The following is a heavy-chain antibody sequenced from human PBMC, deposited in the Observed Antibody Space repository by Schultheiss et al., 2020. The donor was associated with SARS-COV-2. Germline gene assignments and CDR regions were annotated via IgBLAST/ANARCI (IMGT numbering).Heavy chain of an antibody. CDR3: ARIAASKKTFDY. Sequence: SETLSLTCTVSGGSVSSGSYYWSWIRQPPGKGLEWIGEINHSGSTYYNPSLKSRVTMSVDTSKNQFSLKLSSVTAADTAVYYCARIAASKKTFDYWGQGTLVTVSS. CDR1: GGSVSSGSYY. J-gene: IGHJ4*02. D-gene: IGHD6-13*01. CDR2: INHSGST. V-gene: IGHV4-61*01.